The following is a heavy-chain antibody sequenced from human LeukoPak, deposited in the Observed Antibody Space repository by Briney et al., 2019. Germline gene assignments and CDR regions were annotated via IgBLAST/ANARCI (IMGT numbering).Heavy chain of an antibody. Sequence: ASVKVSIKASGYTFNYYYMHWVRQAPGQGLEWMGWINPSSGATNYAQKFQGRVTMTRDTSVSTAYMELTRLRSDDSAVFYCIRRPGQYFDYWGQGPVVTVPS. J-gene: IGHJ4*02. CDR1: GYTFNYYY. V-gene: IGHV1-2*02. D-gene: IGHD3-10*01. CDR2: INPSSGAT. CDR3: IRRPGQYFDY.